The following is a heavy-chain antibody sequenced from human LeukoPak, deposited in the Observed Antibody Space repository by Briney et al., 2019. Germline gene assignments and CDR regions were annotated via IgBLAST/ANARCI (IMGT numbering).Heavy chain of an antibody. Sequence: ASVKVSCKASGGTFTSYYMHWVRQAPGQGLEWMGIINPSGGSTSYAQKFQGRVTMTRDTSTRTVYMELSSLRSEDTAVYYCAREDRPITMVRGVMGTNFDYWGQGTLVTVSS. CDR1: GGTFTSYY. CDR3: AREDRPITMVRGVMGTNFDY. J-gene: IGHJ4*02. CDR2: INPSGGST. V-gene: IGHV1-46*01. D-gene: IGHD3-10*01.